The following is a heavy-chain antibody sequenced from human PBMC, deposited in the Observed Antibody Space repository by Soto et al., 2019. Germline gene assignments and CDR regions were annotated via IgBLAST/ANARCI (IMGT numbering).Heavy chain of an antibody. V-gene: IGHV3-23*01. CDR1: GFTFSNYA. CDR3: AKGRNYDLLTAYHAVDY. Sequence: HLLESGGGLVQPGGSLRVSCAASGFTFSNYAVSWVRQAPGKGLEWVSSISGLGGGTYYADSVQGRFIITRDNSKNTLSLQMNSLRAADTAIYYCAKGRNYDLLTAYHAVDYWGQGTLVTVSS. J-gene: IGHJ4*02. CDR2: ISGLGGGT. D-gene: IGHD3-9*01.